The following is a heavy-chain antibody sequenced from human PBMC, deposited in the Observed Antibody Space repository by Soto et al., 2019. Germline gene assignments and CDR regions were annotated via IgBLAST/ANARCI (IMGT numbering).Heavy chain of an antibody. J-gene: IGHJ5*02. D-gene: IGHD3-22*01. CDR2: ISYHGRDE. Sequence: GSLSLSCSASGFTFTSYAKHWVRQAPGKGLEWVAAISYHGRDEYYADSVKGRFSISRDNSKNTLNLQMNSLRAEDTAVYYCARGRFITPLYAGFDPWGKGTLVTVPS. CDR1: GFTFTSYA. CDR3: ARGRFITPLYAGFDP. V-gene: IGHV3-30*04.